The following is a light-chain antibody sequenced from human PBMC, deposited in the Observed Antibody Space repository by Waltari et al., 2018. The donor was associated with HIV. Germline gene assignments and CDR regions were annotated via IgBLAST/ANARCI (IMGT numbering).Light chain of an antibody. J-gene: IGLJ3*02. V-gene: IGLV1-40*01. CDR1: SSNIGAGHD. CDR3: QSHGGV. CDR2: DNN. Sequence: QSTLTQPPSVSGAPGQRVTISCSGTSSNIGAGHDVHWYQHPPGTAPNLLIYDNNKRPSGVPDVCAGAKSDTSASLAITGLEAEEEAVYYCQSHGGVLGGGTKLIVL.